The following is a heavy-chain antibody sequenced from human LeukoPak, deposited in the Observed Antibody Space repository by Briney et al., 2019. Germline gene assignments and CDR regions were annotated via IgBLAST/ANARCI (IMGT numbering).Heavy chain of an antibody. CDR1: GGSISSYY. J-gene: IGHJ4*02. CDR3: ASTLRFLEWFPMGY. V-gene: IGHV4-59*01. Sequence: NPSETLSLTCTVSGGSISSYYWSWIRQPPGKGLEWIGYIYYSGSTNYNPSLKSRVTISVDTSENQFSLKLSSVTAADTAVYYCASTLRFLEWFPMGYWGQGTLVTVSS. D-gene: IGHD3-3*01. CDR2: IYYSGST.